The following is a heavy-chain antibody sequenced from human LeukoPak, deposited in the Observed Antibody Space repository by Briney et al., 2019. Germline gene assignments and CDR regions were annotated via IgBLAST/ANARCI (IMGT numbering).Heavy chain of an antibody. CDR2: FDPEDGET. CDR1: GYTLTVLS. CDR3: ASMVRGVIIALNY. V-gene: IGHV1-24*01. D-gene: IGHD3-10*01. Sequence: ASVKVSCKVSGYTLTVLSMHWVRQAPGKGLEWMGGFDPEDGETIYAQKFQGRVTMTEDTSTDTAYVELSSLRSEDTAVYYCASMVRGVIIALNYWGQGTLVTVSS. J-gene: IGHJ4*02.